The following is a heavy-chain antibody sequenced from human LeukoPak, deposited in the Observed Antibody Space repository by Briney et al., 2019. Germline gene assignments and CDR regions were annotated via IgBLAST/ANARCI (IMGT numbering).Heavy chain of an antibody. V-gene: IGHV3-53*01. CDR3: AKDYCRDGNCPFPFLDS. CDR1: GFTVSSNY. Sequence: GGSLRLSCAASGFTVSSNYMSWVRQAPGKGLEWVSVIYSGGSTYYADSVKGRFILSRDNSKNTVYMQMSSLRAEDTATYYCAKDYCRDGNCPFPFLDSWGQGTLVTVSS. CDR2: IYSGGST. J-gene: IGHJ4*02. D-gene: IGHD2-15*01.